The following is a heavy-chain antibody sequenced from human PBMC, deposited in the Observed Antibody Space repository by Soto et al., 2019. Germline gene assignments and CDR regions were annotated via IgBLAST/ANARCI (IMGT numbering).Heavy chain of an antibody. J-gene: IGHJ4*02. CDR2: INPNSGGT. CDR3: ARSKYYFDY. V-gene: IGHV1-2*04. Sequence: QVQLVQSGAEVKKPGASVKVSCKASGYTFTGYYMHWVRQAPGQGLEWMGWINPNSGGTNYAQKFXXWXTXXRDTSISTAYMELSRLRSDDTAVYYCARSKYYFDYWGQGTLVTVSS. CDR1: GYTFTGYY.